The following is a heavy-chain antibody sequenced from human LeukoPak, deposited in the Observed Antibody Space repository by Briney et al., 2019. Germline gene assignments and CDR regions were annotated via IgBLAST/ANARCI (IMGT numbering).Heavy chain of an antibody. D-gene: IGHD6-13*01. CDR1: GFTISSYW. V-gene: IGHV3-7*04. CDR2: IEQDGGEK. J-gene: IGHJ4*02. CDR3: ARDFGPRQQLGY. Sequence: GGSLRLSCAASGFTISSYWMNWVRQAPGKGLEWVANIEQDGGEKYYVDSVKGRFTISRDNAKNSLHLQMNSLRAEDTAVYYCARDFGPRQQLGYWGQGTLVTVSS.